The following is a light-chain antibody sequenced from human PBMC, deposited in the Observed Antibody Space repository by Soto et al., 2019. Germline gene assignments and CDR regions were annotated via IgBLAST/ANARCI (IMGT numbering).Light chain of an antibody. CDR3: SSYTSSSSVI. V-gene: IGLV2-14*01. CDR1: SSDVGAYDY. J-gene: IGLJ2*01. CDR2: DVK. Sequence: QSALTQPASVSGSPGQSIAISCTGTSSDVGAYDYVSLYQQHPGKAPKLMLYDVKYRPSGVSNRFSGSKSGNTASLTISGLQAEDEADYYCSSYTSSSSVIFGGWTKLTVL.